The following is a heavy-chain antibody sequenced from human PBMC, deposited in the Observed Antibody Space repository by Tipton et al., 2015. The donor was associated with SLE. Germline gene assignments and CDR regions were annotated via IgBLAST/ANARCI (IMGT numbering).Heavy chain of an antibody. Sequence: TLSLTCTVSGGSISSSSYYWGWIRQPPGKGLEWIGSIYYSGSTYYNPSLKSRVTISIDTSKTQFSLKLSSVTAADTAVYYCARGYSSSWCLGYWGQGTLVTVSS. V-gene: IGHV4-39*07. J-gene: IGHJ4*02. CDR1: GGSISSSSYY. CDR2: IYYSGST. CDR3: ARGYSSSWCLGY. D-gene: IGHD6-13*01.